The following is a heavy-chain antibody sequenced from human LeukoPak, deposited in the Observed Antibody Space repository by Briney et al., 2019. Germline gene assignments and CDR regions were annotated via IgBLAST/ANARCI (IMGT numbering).Heavy chain of an antibody. CDR1: GFTFSSYW. CDR2: INSDGSST. CDR3: ARDLDYYDSSGYPDY. Sequence: PGGSLRLSCAASGFTFSSYWMHWVRQAPGKGLVWVSRINSDGSSTSYADSVKGRFTISRDNSKNTLYLQMNSLRAEDTAVYYCARDLDYYDSSGYPDYWGQGTLVTVSS. D-gene: IGHD3-22*01. J-gene: IGHJ4*02. V-gene: IGHV3-74*01.